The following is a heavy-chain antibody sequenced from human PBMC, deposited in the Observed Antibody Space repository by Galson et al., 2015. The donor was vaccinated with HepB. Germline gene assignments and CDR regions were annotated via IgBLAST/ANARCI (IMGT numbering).Heavy chain of an antibody. CDR2: IWYDGSNK. D-gene: IGHD3-10*01. J-gene: IGHJ3*02. Sequence: SLRLSCAASGFTFSSYGMHWVRQAPGKGLEWVAVIWYDGSNKYYADSVKGRFTISRDNSKNTLYLQMNSLRAEDTAVYYCARDSNYYGSGPWAFDIWGQGTMVTVSS. V-gene: IGHV3-33*08. CDR3: ARDSNYYGSGPWAFDI. CDR1: GFTFSSYG.